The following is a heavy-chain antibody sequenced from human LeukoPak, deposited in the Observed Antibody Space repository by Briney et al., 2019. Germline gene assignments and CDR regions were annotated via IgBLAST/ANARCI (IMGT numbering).Heavy chain of an antibody. CDR2: IYYSGST. D-gene: IGHD6-19*01. CDR1: GGSISSYY. J-gene: IGHJ5*02. CDR3: ARGGQWLGNWFDP. V-gene: IGHV4-59*01. Sequence: SETLSLTCTVSGGSISSYYWSWIRQPPGKGLEWIGYIYYSGSTIYNPSLKSRVTISVDTSKNQFSLKLSSVTAADTAVYYCARGGQWLGNWFDPWGQGTLVTVSS.